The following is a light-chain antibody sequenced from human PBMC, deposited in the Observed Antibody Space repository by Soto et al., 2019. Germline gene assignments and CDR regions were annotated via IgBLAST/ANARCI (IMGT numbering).Light chain of an antibody. Sequence: QSALTQPSSVSGSPGQSVTISCTGTSSDVGGYNYVSWYQQHPGKAPKLMIYDVSKRPSGVPDRFSGSKSGNTASLTISGLQAEDEADYYCCSYAGSYTYVFGTGTNFTVL. V-gene: IGLV2-11*01. J-gene: IGLJ1*01. CDR2: DVS. CDR3: CSYAGSYTYV. CDR1: SSDVGGYNY.